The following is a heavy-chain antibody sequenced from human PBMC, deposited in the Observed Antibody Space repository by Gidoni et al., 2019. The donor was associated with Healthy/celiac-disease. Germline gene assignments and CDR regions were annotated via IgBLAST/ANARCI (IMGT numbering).Heavy chain of an antibody. CDR3: ARADIVVVPAHRQEYYYYYGMDV. Sequence: EVQLVESGGGLVKPGGSLRLPCAASGFTFSSYSMHWLLRAPGKALEWVSSISSSSSYIYYADSVKGRFTISRDNAKNSLYLQMNSLRAEDTAVYYCARADIVVVPAHRQEYYYYYGMDVWGQGTTVTVSS. CDR1: GFTFSSYS. CDR2: ISSSSSYI. V-gene: IGHV3-21*01. J-gene: IGHJ6*02. D-gene: IGHD2-2*01.